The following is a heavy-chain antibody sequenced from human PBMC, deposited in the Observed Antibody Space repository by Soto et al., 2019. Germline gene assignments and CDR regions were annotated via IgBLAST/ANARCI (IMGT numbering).Heavy chain of an antibody. CDR2: ISSSSSYI. CDR3: AIGVVPAVLDWFDP. J-gene: IGHJ5*02. D-gene: IGHD2-2*01. V-gene: IGHV3-21*01. Sequence: GGSLRLSCAASGFTFSSYSMNWVRQAPGKGLEWVSSISSSSSYIYYADSVKGRFTISRDNAKNSLYLQMNSLRAEDTAVYYCAIGVVPAVLDWFDPWGQGTLVTVSS. CDR1: GFTFSSYS.